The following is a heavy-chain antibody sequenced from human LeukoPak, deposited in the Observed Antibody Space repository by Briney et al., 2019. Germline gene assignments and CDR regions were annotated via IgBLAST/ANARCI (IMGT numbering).Heavy chain of an antibody. Sequence: GGSLRLSCAASGFTFSSYWMHWVRHAPGKGLVWVSRINSDGSSTSYADSVRGRFTISRDNAKNTLYLQMNSLRAEDTAVYYCARDAYDSSGYYHNWFDPWGQGTLVTVSS. CDR3: ARDAYDSSGYYHNWFDP. V-gene: IGHV3-74*01. CDR1: GFTFSSYW. J-gene: IGHJ5*02. D-gene: IGHD3-22*01. CDR2: INSDGSST.